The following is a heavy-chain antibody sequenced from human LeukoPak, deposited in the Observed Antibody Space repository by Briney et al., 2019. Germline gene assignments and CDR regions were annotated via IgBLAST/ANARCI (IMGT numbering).Heavy chain of an antibody. CDR2: MNPNSGNT. J-gene: IGHJ4*02. D-gene: IGHD6-19*01. Sequence: ASVKVSCKASGYTFTSYDINWVRQATGQGLEWMGWMNPNSGNTGYAQKFQGRVTMTRDMSTSTVYMELSSLRSEDTAVYYCARAFHSPRSSGWHFGYWGQGTLVTVSS. CDR3: ARAFHSPRSSGWHFGY. V-gene: IGHV1-8*02. CDR1: GYTFTSYD.